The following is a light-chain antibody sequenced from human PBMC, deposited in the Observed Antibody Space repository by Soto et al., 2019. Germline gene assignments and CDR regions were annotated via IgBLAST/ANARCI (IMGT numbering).Light chain of an antibody. Sequence: DIQMTQSPSSVSASVGDRVTITCRASQDINSWLTWYQQKPGKAPKVLIYIASRLQPGVPSRFSGRKSGTVFSLPISTLQPEDFATYFCKQSNSSPPPFGGGPKGEIK. J-gene: IGKJ4*01. CDR1: QDINSW. V-gene: IGKV1-12*01. CDR2: IAS. CDR3: KQSNSSPPP.